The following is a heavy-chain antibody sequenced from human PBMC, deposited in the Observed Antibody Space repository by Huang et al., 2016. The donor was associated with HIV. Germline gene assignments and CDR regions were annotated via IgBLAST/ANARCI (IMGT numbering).Heavy chain of an antibody. D-gene: IGHD4-17*01. CDR2: IYWDDDK. V-gene: IGHV2-5*02. CDR3: AEVLYDYGGFRTKPHAKGQGAQEYHYDY. J-gene: IGHJ4*02. Sequence: QITLKESGPTLVKPTQTLTLTCTLSGFSLSTSEVGVGWVRQPPGKALEWLALIYWDDDKRYSPPLKSSHTINQDTSKYQRVLTVTNMDHVVQATDYCAEVLYDYGGFRTKPHAKGQGAQEYHYDYWHQGNLVTVYS. CDR1: GFSLSTSEVG.